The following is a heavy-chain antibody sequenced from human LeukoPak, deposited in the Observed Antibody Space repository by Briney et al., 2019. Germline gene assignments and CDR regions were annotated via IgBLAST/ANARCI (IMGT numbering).Heavy chain of an antibody. V-gene: IGHV1-69*13. Sequence: GASVKVSCKASGGTFSSYAISWVRQAPGQGLEWIGGIIPIFGTANYAQKFQGRVTITADESTSTAYMELSSLRSEDTAVYYCAREIAVAGTLTFDIWGQGTMVTVSS. J-gene: IGHJ3*02. CDR3: AREIAVAGTLTFDI. CDR2: IIPIFGTA. D-gene: IGHD6-19*01. CDR1: GGTFSSYA.